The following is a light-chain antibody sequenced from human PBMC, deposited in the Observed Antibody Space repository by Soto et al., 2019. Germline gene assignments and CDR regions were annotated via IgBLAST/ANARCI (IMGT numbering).Light chain of an antibody. CDR1: QSTSNY. V-gene: IGKV1-39*01. J-gene: IGKJ1*01. CDR3: QQSYSTPWA. CDR2: AAS. Sequence: DIQMTQSPSSLSASVGDRVTITCRASQSTSNYLNWYQQKPGKAPKLLIYAASSLQSGVPSRFTGRGSGTEFTLTISSLQPEGSATYYCQQSYSTPWAFGQGTKVDIK.